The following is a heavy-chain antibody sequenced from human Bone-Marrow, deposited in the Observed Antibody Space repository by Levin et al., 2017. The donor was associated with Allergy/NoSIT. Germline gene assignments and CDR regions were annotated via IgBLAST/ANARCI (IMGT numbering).Heavy chain of an antibody. J-gene: IGHJ4*02. CDR2: ISYDGSNK. CDR1: GFTFSSYA. V-gene: IGHV3-30-3*01. D-gene: IGHD3-22*01. Sequence: GGSLRLSCAASGFTFSSYAMHWVRQAPGKGLEWVAVISYDGSNKYYADSVKGRFTISRDNSKNTLYLQMNSLRAEDTAVYYCARESRITMIRFGQTDFDYWGQGTLVTVSS. CDR3: ARESRITMIRFGQTDFDY.